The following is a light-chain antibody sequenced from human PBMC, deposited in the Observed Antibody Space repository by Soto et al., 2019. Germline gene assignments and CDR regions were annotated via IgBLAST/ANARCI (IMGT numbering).Light chain of an antibody. V-gene: IGKV1-12*01. J-gene: IGKJ4*01. CDR2: TGS. CDR1: QGISSW. CDR3: QQANTFPLT. Sequence: DIQMPQSPSSVSASVEARVSITCRASQGISSWLAWYQQKPGRAPKLLIYTGSSLQSGVPSMFSGTASGTDVTLTMSSLQPEDGATYYCQQANTFPLTFGGGTKVEIK.